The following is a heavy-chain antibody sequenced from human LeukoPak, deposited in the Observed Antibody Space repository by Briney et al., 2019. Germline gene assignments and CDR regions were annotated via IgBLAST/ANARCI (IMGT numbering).Heavy chain of an antibody. CDR3: AGRQYYYDSSGYQQPTGDY. CDR2: IYYSGST. V-gene: IGHV4-39*01. Sequence: SETLSLTCTVSGGSISSSSYYWGWIRQPPGKGLEWTGSIYYSGSTYYNPSLKSRVTISVDTSKNQFSLKLSSVTAADTAVYYCAGRQYYYDSSGYQQPTGDYWGQGTLVTVSS. J-gene: IGHJ4*02. D-gene: IGHD3-22*01. CDR1: GGSISSSSYY.